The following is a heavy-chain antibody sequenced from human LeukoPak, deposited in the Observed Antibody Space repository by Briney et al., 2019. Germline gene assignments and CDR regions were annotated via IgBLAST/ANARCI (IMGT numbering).Heavy chain of an antibody. CDR2: IIPIFGTA. Sequence: SVKVSCKASGGTFSSYAISWVRQAPGQGLEWMGGIIPIFGTANYAQKFQGRVTITADKSTSTAYMELSSLRSEDTAVYYCAREKSSGWSPFDYWGQGTLVTVSS. J-gene: IGHJ4*02. CDR3: AREKSSGWSPFDY. D-gene: IGHD6-19*01. V-gene: IGHV1-69*06. CDR1: GGTFSSYA.